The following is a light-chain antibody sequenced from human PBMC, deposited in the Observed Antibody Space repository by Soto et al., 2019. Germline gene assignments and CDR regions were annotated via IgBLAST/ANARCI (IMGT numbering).Light chain of an antibody. J-gene: IGKJ4*01. CDR1: QSISSW. V-gene: IGKV1-5*03. CDR2: KAS. CDR3: QQYNSYWT. Sequence: DLQMTQSPSTLSASVGDRVTITCRASQSISSWLAWYQQKPGKAPKLLIYKASSLESGVPSRFSGSGSGTEFTLTISSLQPDDFATYYCQQYNSYWTFGGGTKVEIK.